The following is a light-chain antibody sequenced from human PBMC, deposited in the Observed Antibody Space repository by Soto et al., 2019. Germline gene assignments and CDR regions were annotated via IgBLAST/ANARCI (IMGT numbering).Light chain of an antibody. CDR2: AAS. CDR1: PSVARN. Sequence: EVVMTQSPDTMSVSPGESVTLSCRASPSVARNVAWYQQKPGQAPRLLIYAASTRATGIPARFSGSGSGTEFTLTLSSLQYEDFAVYHCQYYNHWPGTFGQGTKVEIK. CDR3: QYYNHWPGT. V-gene: IGKV3-15*01. J-gene: IGKJ1*01.